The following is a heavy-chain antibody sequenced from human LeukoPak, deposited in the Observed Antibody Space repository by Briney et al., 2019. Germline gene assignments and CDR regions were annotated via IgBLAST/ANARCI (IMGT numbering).Heavy chain of an antibody. V-gene: IGHV1-2*02. D-gene: IGHD2-21*02. J-gene: IGHJ3*02. Sequence: ASVKVSCKASGYTFTGYYMHWVRRAPGQGLEWMGWINPNSGGTNYAQKFQGRVTMTRDTSISTAYMELSRLRSDDTAVYYCARVVVTNDAFDIWGQGTMVTVSS. CDR2: INPNSGGT. CDR1: GYTFTGYY. CDR3: ARVVVTNDAFDI.